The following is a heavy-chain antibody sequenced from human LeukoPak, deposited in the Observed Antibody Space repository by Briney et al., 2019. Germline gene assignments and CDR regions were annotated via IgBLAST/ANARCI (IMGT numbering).Heavy chain of an antibody. V-gene: IGHV3-20*04. CDR3: ARGSSGWRYYMDV. Sequence: GGTLRLSCAASGFTFSSYGMSWVRQAPGKGLEWVSGINWNGGSTGYADSVKGRFTISRDNAKNSLYLQMNSLRAEDTAVYYCARGSSGWRYYMDVWGKGTTVTVSS. D-gene: IGHD6-19*01. J-gene: IGHJ6*03. CDR1: GFTFSSYG. CDR2: INWNGGST.